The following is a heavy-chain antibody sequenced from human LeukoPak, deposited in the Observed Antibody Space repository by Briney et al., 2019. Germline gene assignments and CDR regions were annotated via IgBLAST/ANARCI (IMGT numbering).Heavy chain of an antibody. D-gene: IGHD3-3*01. CDR2: IIPIFGTA. Sequence: ASVKVSCKASGGTFSSYAISWVRQAPGQGLEWMGGIIPIFGTANYAQKFQGRVTITTDESTSTAYMELSSLRSEDTAVYYCARGPIFGVVYYYYMDVWGKGTTVTVSS. CDR1: GGTFSSYA. CDR3: ARGPIFGVVYYYYMDV. V-gene: IGHV1-69*05. J-gene: IGHJ6*03.